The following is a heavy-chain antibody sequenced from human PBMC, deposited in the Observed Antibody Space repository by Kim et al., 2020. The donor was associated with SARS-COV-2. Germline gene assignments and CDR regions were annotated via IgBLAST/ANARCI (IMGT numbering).Heavy chain of an antibody. CDR3: ARDGDDDSGNFALFQY. J-gene: IGHJ1*01. CDR1: GDSVSSKTVA. Sequence: SQTLSLTCAISGDSVSSKTVAWTWIRQSPSRGLEWLGRTFYRSKWQTDYASSVRSRLTINADTSRNQFSLQLSSVTPEDTAVYYCARDGDDDSGNFALFQYWGQGNLVTVSS. D-gene: IGHD6-19*01. CDR2: TFYRSKWQT. V-gene: IGHV6-1*01.